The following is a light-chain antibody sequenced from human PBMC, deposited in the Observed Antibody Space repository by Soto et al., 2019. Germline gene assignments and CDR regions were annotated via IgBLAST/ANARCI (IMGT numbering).Light chain of an antibody. CDR3: NSYAGSNNWV. V-gene: IGLV2-8*01. Sequence: QSALTQPPSASGSPGQSVTISCTGTSSDVGGYNYVSWYQQHPGKAPKLMIYEVSKRPSGDPDRFSGSKSGNTASLTVSGLQAEDEADYYCNSYAGSNNWVFGGGTKLTVL. J-gene: IGLJ3*02. CDR2: EVS. CDR1: SSDVGGYNY.